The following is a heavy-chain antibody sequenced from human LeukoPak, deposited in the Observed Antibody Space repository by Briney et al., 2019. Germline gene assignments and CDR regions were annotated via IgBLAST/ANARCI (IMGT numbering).Heavy chain of an antibody. J-gene: IGHJ4*02. CDR3: AKRGVVVRVILVGFHKEAYYFES. Sequence: GGSLRLSCAASGFTFSSYSMNWVRQAPGKGLEWVSPISSSSSYIYYADSVKGRFTISRDNAKNSLYLQMNSLRAEDTAVYFCAKRGVVVRVILVGFHKEAYYFESWGQGALVTVSS. D-gene: IGHD3-10*01. V-gene: IGHV3-21*01. CDR2: ISSSSSYI. CDR1: GFTFSSYS.